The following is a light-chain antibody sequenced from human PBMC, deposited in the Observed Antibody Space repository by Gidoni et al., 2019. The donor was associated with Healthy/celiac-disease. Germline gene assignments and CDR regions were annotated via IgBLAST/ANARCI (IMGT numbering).Light chain of an antibody. V-gene: IGLV1-36*01. CDR2: DDD. CDR3: AAWDDSLNGHV. Sequence: QSVLTQPPSVSEAPRQRVTISCSGSSSNIGNNAVNWYQQPPGKAPKLLIYDDDLLPSGVSDRFSGSKSGTSASLAISGLQSEDEADYYCAAWDDSLNGHVFGTGTKVTVL. CDR1: SSNIGNNA. J-gene: IGLJ1*01.